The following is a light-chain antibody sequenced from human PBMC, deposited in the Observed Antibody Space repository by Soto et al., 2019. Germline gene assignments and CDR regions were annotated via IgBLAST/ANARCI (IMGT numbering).Light chain of an antibody. CDR2: GAS. J-gene: IGKJ4*01. V-gene: IGKV3D-15*01. CDR3: QQYDDWLRLT. Sequence: EIVMTQSPDTLSVSPGERATLSCRASQSVNIYLAWYQQKPGQAPRLLIFGASSRATGIPARFSGSGSGTEFNLTISSLQSEDFAVYFCQQYDDWLRLTFGGGTKVDIK. CDR1: QSVNIY.